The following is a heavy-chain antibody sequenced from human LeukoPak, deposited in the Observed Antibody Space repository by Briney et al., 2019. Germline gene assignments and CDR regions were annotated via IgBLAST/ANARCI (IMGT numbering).Heavy chain of an antibody. D-gene: IGHD3-10*01. V-gene: IGHV1-3*01. CDR3: ARTLHYYGSGLMDY. J-gene: IGHJ4*02. CDR2: INAGNGNT. CDR1: GYTFTSYA. Sequence: ASVKVSCEASGYTFTSYAMHWVRQAPGQRLEWMGWINAGNGNTKYSQKFQGRVTITRDTSASTAYMELSSLRSEDTAVYYCARTLHYYGSGLMDYWGQGTLVTVSS.